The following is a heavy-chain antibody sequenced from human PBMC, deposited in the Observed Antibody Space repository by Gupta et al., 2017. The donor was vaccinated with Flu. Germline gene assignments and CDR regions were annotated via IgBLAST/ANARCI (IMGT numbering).Heavy chain of an antibody. J-gene: IGHJ6*03. D-gene: IGHD1-26*01. Sequence: GKGLEWVAVISYDGSNKYYADSVKGRFTISRDNSKNTLYLQMNSLRAEDTAVYYCARDGTPRRQYYYYYMDVWGKGTTVT. CDR2: ISYDGSNK. V-gene: IGHV3-30-3*01. CDR3: ARDGTPRRQYYYYYMDV.